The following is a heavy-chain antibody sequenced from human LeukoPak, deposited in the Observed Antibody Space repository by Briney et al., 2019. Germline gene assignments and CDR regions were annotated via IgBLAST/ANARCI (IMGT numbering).Heavy chain of an antibody. V-gene: IGHV1-2*02. CDR2: INPNSGGT. J-gene: IGHJ4*02. Sequence: ASVKVSCKAPGYTSTGYYMHWVRQAPGQGLEWMGWINPNSGGTNYAQKFQGRVTMTRDTSISTAYMELSRLRSDDTAVYYCAAVGVVVPAAILWAFDYWGQGTLVTVSS. CDR3: AAVGVVVPAAILWAFDY. D-gene: IGHD2-2*02. CDR1: GYTSTGYY.